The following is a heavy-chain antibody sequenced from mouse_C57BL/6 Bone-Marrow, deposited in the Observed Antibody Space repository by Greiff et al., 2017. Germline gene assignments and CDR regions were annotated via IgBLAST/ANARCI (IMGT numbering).Heavy chain of an antibody. V-gene: IGHV2-2*02. D-gene: IGHD1-1*01. J-gene: IGHJ3*01. CDR3: VRRGEYCGSMWFAY. CDR1: GFSLTSYS. Sequence: VQGVESGPGLVQPSQCLSLTCTASGFSLTSYSVHWVRQSPGKGLEWLGVIWSGGSTDYNAAFISRLCISKDNSKSHVFYKMNSLQANDTAVYYCVRRGEYCGSMWFAYWGQGPRVTVSA. CDR2: IWSGGST.